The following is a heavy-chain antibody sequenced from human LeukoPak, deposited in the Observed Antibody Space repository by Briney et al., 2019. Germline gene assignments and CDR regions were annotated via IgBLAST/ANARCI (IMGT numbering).Heavy chain of an antibody. V-gene: IGHV3-23*01. CDR2: ITKNGDTT. Sequence: GGSLRLSCAASGFSFSAFGMNWVHQAPGKGLEWVSTITKNGDTTYYVDSVKGRFTISRDNSKNTLYLQMNSLRAEDMAKYYCTKDYCGRFCSAVWGQGTTVIVSS. CDR3: TKDYCGRFCSAV. D-gene: IGHD3-3*01. CDR1: GFSFSAFG. J-gene: IGHJ6*02.